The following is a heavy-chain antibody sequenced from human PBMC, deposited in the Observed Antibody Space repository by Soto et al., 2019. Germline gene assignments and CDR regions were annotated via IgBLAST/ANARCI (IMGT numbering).Heavy chain of an antibody. D-gene: IGHD2-2*01. CDR3: AREVVPAADAFDI. V-gene: IGHV4-31*03. CDR2: ISYSGST. CDR1: GGSISSGGYY. Sequence: QVQLQESGPGLVKPSQTLSLTCTVSGGSISSGGYYWSWIRQHPGKGLEWIGYISYSGSTYYNPSLKSRVTISVDTSKDQFSLKLSSVTAADTAVYYCAREVVPAADAFDIWGQGTMVTVSS. J-gene: IGHJ3*02.